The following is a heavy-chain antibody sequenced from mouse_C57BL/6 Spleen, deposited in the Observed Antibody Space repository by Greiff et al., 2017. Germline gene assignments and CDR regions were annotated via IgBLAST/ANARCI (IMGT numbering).Heavy chain of an antibody. D-gene: IGHD1-1*01. Sequence: VQLQQPGAELVKPGASVKMSCKASGYTFTSYWITWVKQRPGQGLEWIGDIYPGSGSTNYNEKFKSKATLTVDTSSSTAYMQLSSLTSEDSAVYYCARDYYGSTIYFDYWGQGTTLTVSS. CDR3: ARDYYGSTIYFDY. CDR2: IYPGSGST. V-gene: IGHV1-55*01. J-gene: IGHJ2*01. CDR1: GYTFTSYW.